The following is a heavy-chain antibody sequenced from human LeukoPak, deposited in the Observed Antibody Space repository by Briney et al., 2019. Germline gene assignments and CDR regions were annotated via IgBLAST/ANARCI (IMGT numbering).Heavy chain of an antibody. Sequence: GRSLRLSCAASGFTFSSYGMHWVRQAPGKGLEWVAVISYDGSNKHYADSVKGRFTISRDNSKNTLYLQMNSLRAEDTAVYYCAKDSPPGPLDYWGQGTLVTVSS. J-gene: IGHJ4*02. V-gene: IGHV3-30*18. CDR2: ISYDGSNK. CDR1: GFTFSSYG. CDR3: AKDSPPGPLDY.